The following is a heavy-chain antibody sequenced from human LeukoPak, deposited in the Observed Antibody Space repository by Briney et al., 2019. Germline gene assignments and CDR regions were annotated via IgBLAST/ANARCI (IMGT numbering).Heavy chain of an antibody. CDR1: AFTVSSNY. V-gene: IGHV3-53*01. CDR3: ARGPAQDSGPHYYYYYYYMDV. CDR2: IYSGGST. Sequence: GGSLRLSCAASAFTVSSNYMTWVRQAPGKGLEWVSLIYSGGSTYYADSVRGRFTISRDNSKNTLYLQMNSLRAEDTAVYYCARGPAQDSGPHYYYYYYYMDVWGKGTTVTVSS. D-gene: IGHD2-15*01. J-gene: IGHJ6*03.